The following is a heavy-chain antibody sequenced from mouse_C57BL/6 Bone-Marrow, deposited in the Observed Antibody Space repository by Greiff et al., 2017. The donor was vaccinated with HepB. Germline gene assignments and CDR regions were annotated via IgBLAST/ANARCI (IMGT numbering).Heavy chain of an antibody. CDR2: IYPGDGDT. CDR3: ARWAYFDG. CDR1: GYAFSSSW. V-gene: IGHV1-82*01. J-gene: IGHJ1*03. Sequence: QVQLQQSGPELVKPGASVKISCKASGYAFSSSWMNWVKQRPGKGLEWIGRIYPGDGDTNYNGKFKGKATLTADKSSSTAYMQLSSLTSEDSAVYFCARWAYFDGWGTGTTVTVSS. D-gene: IGHD3-1*01.